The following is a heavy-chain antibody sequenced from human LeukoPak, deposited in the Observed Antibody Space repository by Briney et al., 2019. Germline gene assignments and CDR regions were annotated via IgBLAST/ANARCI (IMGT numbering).Heavy chain of an antibody. Sequence: GGSLRLSCAASGFTFSSYSMNWVRQAPGKGLEWVSYISSSSSTIYYADSVKGRFTISRDNAKNSLYLQMNSLRAEDTAVYYCARGSGSWGRSAFDIWGQGTMVTVSS. CDR2: ISSSSSTI. CDR3: ARGSGSWGRSAFDI. CDR1: GFTFSSYS. D-gene: IGHD3-16*01. V-gene: IGHV3-48*04. J-gene: IGHJ3*02.